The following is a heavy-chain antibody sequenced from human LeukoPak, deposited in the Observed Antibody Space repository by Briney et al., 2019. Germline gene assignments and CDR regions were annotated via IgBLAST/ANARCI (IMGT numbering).Heavy chain of an antibody. CDR3: ARDGVENSSWYPLDS. Sequence: SETLSLTCTVSSGSTRIRNYYWGWIRQPPGKGLEWIGSIYYSGNTYYNPSLESRVTMSVDTSKNQFSLKLTSVTAADTAVYYCARDGVENSSWYPLDSWGPGTLVTVSS. J-gene: IGHJ4*02. CDR1: SGSTRIRNYY. CDR2: IYYSGNT. V-gene: IGHV4-39*07. D-gene: IGHD6-13*01.